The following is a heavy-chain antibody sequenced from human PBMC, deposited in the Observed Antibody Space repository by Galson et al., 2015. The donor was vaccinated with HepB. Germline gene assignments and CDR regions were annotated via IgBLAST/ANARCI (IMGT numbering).Heavy chain of an antibody. D-gene: IGHD3-22*01. CDR1: GYTFTSYA. Sequence: SVKVSCKASGYTFTSYAMHWVRQAPGQRLEWMGWINAGNGNTKYSQKFRGRVTITRDKSTSTAYMELSSLRSEDTAVYYCASPKYYYDSSGYRTQPGYYFDYWGQGTLVTVSS. V-gene: IGHV1-3*01. CDR3: ASPKYYYDSSGYRTQPGYYFDY. J-gene: IGHJ4*02. CDR2: INAGNGNT.